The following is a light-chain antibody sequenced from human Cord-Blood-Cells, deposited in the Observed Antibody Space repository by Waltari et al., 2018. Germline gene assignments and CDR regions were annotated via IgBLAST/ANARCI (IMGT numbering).Light chain of an antibody. J-gene: IGLJ1*01. CDR1: SSDVGSYNR. CDR2: EVS. Sequence: QSALTQPASVSGSPGQSITISCTGTSSDVGSYNRGHWYQQHPGKAPKLMIYEVSKRPSGVSNRFSGSKSGNTASLTISGLQAEDEADYYCCSYAGSSTYVFGTGTKVTVL. CDR3: CSYAGSSTYV. V-gene: IGLV2-23*02.